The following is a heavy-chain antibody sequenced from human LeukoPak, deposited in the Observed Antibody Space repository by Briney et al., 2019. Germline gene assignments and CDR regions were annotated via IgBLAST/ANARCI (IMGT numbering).Heavy chain of an antibody. CDR1: GGSFSGYY. CDR2: INHSGST. D-gene: IGHD6-19*01. V-gene: IGHV4-34*01. J-gene: IGHJ6*02. Sequence: PSETLSLTCAVYGGSFSGYYWSWIRQPPGKGLEWIGEINHSGSTNCNPSLKSRVTISVDTSKNQFSLKLSSVTAADTAVYYCASTSSSGFSHFYYYGMDVWGQGTTVTVSS. CDR3: ASTSSSGFSHFYYYGMDV.